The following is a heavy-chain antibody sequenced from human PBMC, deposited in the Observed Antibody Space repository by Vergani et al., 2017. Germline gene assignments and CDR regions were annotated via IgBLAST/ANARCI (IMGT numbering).Heavy chain of an antibody. V-gene: IGHV4-38-2*02. CDR2: IYHSGST. CDR3: ARDDIVVVPAAGNFDY. J-gene: IGHJ4*02. CDR1: GYSISSGYY. Sequence: QVQLQESGPGLVKPSETLSLTCTVSGYSISSGYYWGWIRQPPGKGLEWIGSIYHSGSTYYNPSLKSRVTISVDTSKNQFSLKLSPVTAADTAVYYCARDDIVVVPAAGNFDYWGQGTLVTVSS. D-gene: IGHD2-2*01.